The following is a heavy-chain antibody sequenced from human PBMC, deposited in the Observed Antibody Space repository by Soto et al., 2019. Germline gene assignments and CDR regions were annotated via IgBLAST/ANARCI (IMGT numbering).Heavy chain of an antibody. CDR2: IHNSGSS. Sequence: PSETLSLTCTVSGGSIGSDYWSWIRQPPGEGPEWIGYIHNSGSSNYNPSLKSRVTMSVDTSKNQFSMRLSSVTAADTALYFCARHFPPGGRTYYLDHWGRGTLVTVSS. CDR3: ARHFPPGGRTYYLDH. V-gene: IGHV4-59*08. CDR1: GGSIGSDY. D-gene: IGHD1-26*01. J-gene: IGHJ4*02.